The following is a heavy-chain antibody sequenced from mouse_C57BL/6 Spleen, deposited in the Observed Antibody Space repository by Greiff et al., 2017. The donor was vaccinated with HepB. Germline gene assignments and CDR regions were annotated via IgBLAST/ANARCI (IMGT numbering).Heavy chain of an antibody. V-gene: IGHV1-61*01. CDR3: SRPDDYGSSYPLFDY. J-gene: IGHJ2*01. CDR1: GYTFTSYW. Sequence: QVQLQQPGAELVRPGSSVKLSCKASGYTFTSYWMDWVKQRPGQGLEWIGNIYPSDSETHYNPKFKDKATLTVDKSSSTAYMQLISLTSEDSAVYYCSRPDDYGSSYPLFDYWCQVPTPTVSS. D-gene: IGHD1-1*01. CDR2: IYPSDSET.